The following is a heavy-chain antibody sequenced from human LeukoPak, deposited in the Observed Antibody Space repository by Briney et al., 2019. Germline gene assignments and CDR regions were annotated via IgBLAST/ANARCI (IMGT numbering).Heavy chain of an antibody. CDR2: IIPIFGTA. CDR3: AREVRGCSSTSCYAYFDY. Sequence: GASVNVSCKASGGTFSSYAISWVRQAPGQGLEWMGGIIPIFGTANYAQKFQGRVTITADESTSTAYMELSSLRSEDTAVYYCAREVRGCSSTSCYAYFDYWGQGTLVTVSS. J-gene: IGHJ4*02. V-gene: IGHV1-69*13. CDR1: GGTFSSYA. D-gene: IGHD2-2*01.